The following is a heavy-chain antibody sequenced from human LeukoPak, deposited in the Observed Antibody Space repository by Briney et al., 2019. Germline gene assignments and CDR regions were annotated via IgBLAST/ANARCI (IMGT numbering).Heavy chain of an antibody. J-gene: IGHJ4*02. CDR3: ARDRRLGY. CDR2: IYYSGST. CDR1: GGSISSYY. V-gene: IGHV4-59*01. Sequence: SETLSLTCTVSGGSISSYYWSWIRQPPGKGPEWIGYIYYSGSTNYNPSLKSRVTISVDTSKNQFSLKLSSVTAADTAVYYCARDRRLGYWGQGTLVTVSS.